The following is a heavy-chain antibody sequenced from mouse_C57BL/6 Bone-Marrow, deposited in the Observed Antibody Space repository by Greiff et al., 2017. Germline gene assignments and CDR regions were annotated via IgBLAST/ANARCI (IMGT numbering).Heavy chain of an antibody. CDR3: ARSAYYDYDDY. D-gene: IGHD2-4*01. CDR2: IYPGDGDT. CDR1: GYAFSSSW. J-gene: IGHJ2*01. V-gene: IGHV1-82*01. Sequence: QVQLKESGPELVKPGASVKISCKASGYAFSSSWMNWVKQRPGKGLEWIGRIYPGDGDTNYNGKFKGKDTLTADKSSSTAYMQLSSLTSEDSAVYFCARSAYYDYDDYWGQGTTLTVSS.